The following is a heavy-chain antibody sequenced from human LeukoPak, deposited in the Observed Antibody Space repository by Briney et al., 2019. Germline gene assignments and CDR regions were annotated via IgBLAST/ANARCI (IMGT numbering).Heavy chain of an antibody. J-gene: IGHJ6*02. D-gene: IGHD2-2*01. V-gene: IGHV3-48*03. CDR1: GFTFSSYE. Sequence: GGSLRLSCSASGFTFSSYEMNWVRQAPGKGLEWVSYISSSGGTIYYADSVKGRFTISRDNAKNSLYLQMNSLRAEDTAVYYCARDLSYCTITSCSYYYYGMDVWGQGTTVTVSS. CDR2: ISSSGGTI. CDR3: ARDLSYCTITSCSYYYYGMDV.